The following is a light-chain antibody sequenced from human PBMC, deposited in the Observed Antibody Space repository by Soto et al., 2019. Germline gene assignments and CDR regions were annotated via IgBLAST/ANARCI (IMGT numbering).Light chain of an antibody. Sequence: EIVMTQSPANLSVSPGETASLSCRASQTIGDTLAWYQQRPGQAPRLVIHSAATRSTDIPGRISGGGSGTEFSLTISSLQSEDSAVYFCQQYNTWPWTVGQGTNVDIK. CDR1: QTIGDT. CDR3: QQYNTWPWT. J-gene: IGKJ1*01. CDR2: SAA. V-gene: IGKV3-15*01.